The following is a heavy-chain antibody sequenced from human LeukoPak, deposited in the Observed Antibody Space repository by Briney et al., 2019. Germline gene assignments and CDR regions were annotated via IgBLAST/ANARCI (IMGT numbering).Heavy chain of an antibody. CDR1: GYTFTSYY. CDR2: INPSGGST. CDR3: ARELVGATEIDY. J-gene: IGHJ4*02. Sequence: ASVKVSCKASGYTFTSYYMHWVRQAPGQGLEWMGIINPSGGSTSYVQKFQGRVTMTRDTSTSTVYMELSSLRSEDTAVYYCARELVGATEIDYWGQGTLVTVSS. D-gene: IGHD1-26*01. V-gene: IGHV1-46*01.